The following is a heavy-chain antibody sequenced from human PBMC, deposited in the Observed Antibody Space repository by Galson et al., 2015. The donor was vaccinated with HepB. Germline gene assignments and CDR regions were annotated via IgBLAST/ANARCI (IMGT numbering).Heavy chain of an antibody. CDR3: ARWSTRVSSGYHYGES. D-gene: IGHD3-22*01. CDR1: GFTFSTYV. Sequence: SLRLSCAASGFTFSTYVMSWVRQAPGKGLEWVSTISGNADATYYADSVKGRFTISRDNSRDTLYLQMNSLRAEDTAVYYCARWSTRVSSGYHYGESWGQGTLVTVSS. V-gene: IGHV3-23*01. J-gene: IGHJ5*02. CDR2: ISGNADAT.